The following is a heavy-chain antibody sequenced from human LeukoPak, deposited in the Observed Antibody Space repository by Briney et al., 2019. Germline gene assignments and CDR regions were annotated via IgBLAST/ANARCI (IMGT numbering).Heavy chain of an antibody. CDR3: ARALPYSSGWYQLGY. J-gene: IGHJ4*02. D-gene: IGHD6-19*01. CDR2: INAGNGNT. CDR1: GYTFTSYA. V-gene: IGHV1-3*01. Sequence: ASVKVSSKASGYTFTSYAMHWVRQAPGQRLEWMGWINAGNGNTKYSQKFQGRVTITRDTSASTAYMELSSLRSEDTAVYYCARALPYSSGWYQLGYWGQGTLVTVSS.